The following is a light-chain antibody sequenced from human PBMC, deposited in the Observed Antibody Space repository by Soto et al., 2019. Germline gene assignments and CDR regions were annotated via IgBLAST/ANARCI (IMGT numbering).Light chain of an antibody. J-gene: IGKJ5*01. CDR3: QQYNNWPPIT. CDR2: GAS. V-gene: IGKV3-15*01. CDR1: QSVSSN. Sequence: EIVMTQSPATLSVSPGERATLSCRASQSVSSNLAWYQQKPGQAPRLLIYGASTRATGIPARFSGSGSATEFTLTISSLQSEDFAFYCCQQYNNWPPITFGQGTRQEI.